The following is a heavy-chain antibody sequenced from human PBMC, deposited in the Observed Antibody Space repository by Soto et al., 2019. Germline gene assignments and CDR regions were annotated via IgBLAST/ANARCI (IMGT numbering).Heavy chain of an antibody. D-gene: IGHD6-13*01. J-gene: IGHJ4*02. CDR1: GFSLTTTGVG. V-gene: IGHV2-5*02. Sequence: QITLKESGPTLVKPTQTLTLTCTFSGFSLTTTGVGVGWVRQPPGKALEWLALIYWDDDKRYSPSLKSRLTIAKDTSKNQVVLTMTHMDTVDTGTYYCAHKHFAAAGYCFDYWGQGTLVTVSS. CDR3: AHKHFAAAGYCFDY. CDR2: IYWDDDK.